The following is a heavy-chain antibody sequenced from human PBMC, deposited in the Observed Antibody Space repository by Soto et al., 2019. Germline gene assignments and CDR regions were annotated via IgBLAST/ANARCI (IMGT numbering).Heavy chain of an antibody. D-gene: IGHD6-13*01. CDR3: ARDLERSSSLGGFDY. Sequence: GGSLRLSCAASGFTFSSYGMHWVRQAPGKGLEWVAVIWYDGSNKYYADSVKGRFTISRDNSKNTLYLQMNSLRAEDTAVYYCARDLERSSSLGGFDYWGQGTLVTVSS. CDR2: IWYDGSNK. V-gene: IGHV3-33*01. J-gene: IGHJ4*02. CDR1: GFTFSSYG.